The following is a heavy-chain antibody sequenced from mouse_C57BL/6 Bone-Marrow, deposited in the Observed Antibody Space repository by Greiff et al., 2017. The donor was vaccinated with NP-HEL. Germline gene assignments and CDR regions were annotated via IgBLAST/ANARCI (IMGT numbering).Heavy chain of an antibody. V-gene: IGHV1-81*01. CDR1: GYTFTSYG. J-gene: IGHJ3*01. D-gene: IGHD1-1*01. CDR3: ANTTVDWFAY. Sequence: LVESGAELARPGASVKLSCKASGYTFTSYGISWVKQRTGQGLEWIGEIYPRSGNTYYNEKFKGKATLTADKSSSTAYMELRSLTSEDSAVYFCANTTVDWFAYWGQGTLVTVSA. CDR2: IYPRSGNT.